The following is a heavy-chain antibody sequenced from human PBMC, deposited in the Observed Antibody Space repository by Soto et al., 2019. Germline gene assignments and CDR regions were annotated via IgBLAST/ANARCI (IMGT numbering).Heavy chain of an antibody. CDR3: ARDAYDYDDTSGYYRH. D-gene: IGHD3-22*01. J-gene: IGHJ4*02. V-gene: IGHV3-48*02. CDR2: ISSSSSTI. Sequence: EVQLVESGGGLVQPGGSLRLSCAASGFTFSTYKMNWLRQAPGKGLEWVSYISSSSSTIYYADSVKGRFTISRDNAKNSLYLQMNSLRDEDTAVYYCARDAYDYDDTSGYYRHWGQGTLVTVSS. CDR1: GFTFSTYK.